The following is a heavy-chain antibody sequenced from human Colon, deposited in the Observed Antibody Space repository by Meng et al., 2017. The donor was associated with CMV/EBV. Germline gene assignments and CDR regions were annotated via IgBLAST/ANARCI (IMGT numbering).Heavy chain of an antibody. J-gene: IGHJ5*02. CDR2: IYDTGRT. Sequence: GGSLRLSCVASGFSVSRNYISWVRQGPGQGLEWVSVIYDTGRTYYADSVKGRFTVSRDESKNTVLLQMNNLRTEDTAVYYCARNRLECGGDWYFADSWGQGTQVTVSS. D-gene: IGHD2-21*02. CDR1: GFSVSRNY. V-gene: IGHV3-66*01. CDR3: ARNRLECGGDWYFADS.